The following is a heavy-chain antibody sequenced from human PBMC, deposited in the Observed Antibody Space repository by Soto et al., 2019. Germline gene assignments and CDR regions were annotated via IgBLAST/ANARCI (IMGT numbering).Heavy chain of an antibody. V-gene: IGHV3-72*01. CDR2: SSDKAQGYST. D-gene: IGHD3-22*01. Sequence: VQLVESGGGLVQPGGSLRLSCAGSGFRLSDHYIDWVRQAPGKGLEWVGRSSDKAQGYSTASGTSVKGRFSTSREESTNALYLQMSSLKTEDTAAYYCFRPKYFSDSIGYTSFVDYWAEGTLVTVS. J-gene: IGHJ4*02. CDR1: GFRLSDHY. CDR3: FRPKYFSDSIGYTSFVDY.